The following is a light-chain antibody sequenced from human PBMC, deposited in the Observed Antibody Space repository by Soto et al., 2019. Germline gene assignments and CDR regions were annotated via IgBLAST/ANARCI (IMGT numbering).Light chain of an antibody. CDR1: QSFSTN. J-gene: IGKJ1*01. CDR2: STY. Sequence: EIVMTQSPATLSVSPGERATLSCRPSQSFSTNLAWYQQKPGQSPRLLIYSTYTRAPGIPARFSGSGSGTEFTLTISRLQSEDFAVYYCQQYKDWPPTFGQGTKLDIK. CDR3: QQYKDWPPT. V-gene: IGKV3-15*01.